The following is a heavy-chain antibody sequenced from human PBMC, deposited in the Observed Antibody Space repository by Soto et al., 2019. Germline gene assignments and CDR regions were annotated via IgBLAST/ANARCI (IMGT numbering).Heavy chain of an antibody. CDR3: ARLFPRVVPAAIYFDY. D-gene: IGHD2-2*01. V-gene: IGHV4-39*01. Sequence: SETLSLTCTVSGGTISSSSYYWGWIRQPPGKGLEWIGSIYYSGSTYYNPSLKSRVTISVDTSKNQFSLKLSSVTAADTAVYYCARLFPRVVPAAIYFDYWGQGTLVTVSS. CDR1: GGTISSSSYY. CDR2: IYYSGST. J-gene: IGHJ4*02.